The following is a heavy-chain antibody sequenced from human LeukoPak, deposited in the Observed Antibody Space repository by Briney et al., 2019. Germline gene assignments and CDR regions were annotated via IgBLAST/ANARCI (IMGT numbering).Heavy chain of an antibody. D-gene: IGHD6-13*01. V-gene: IGHV1-18*01. CDR3: ARDRQQLVGSNYYYSMDV. J-gene: IGHJ6*02. CDR1: GHTFTSYG. Sequence: ASVKVSCKASGHTFTSYGISWVRQAPGQGLEWMGWISAYNGNTNYAQKLQGRVTMTTDTSTSTAYMELRSLRSDDTAVYYCARDRQQLVGSNYYYSMDVWGQGTTVTVSS. CDR2: ISAYNGNT.